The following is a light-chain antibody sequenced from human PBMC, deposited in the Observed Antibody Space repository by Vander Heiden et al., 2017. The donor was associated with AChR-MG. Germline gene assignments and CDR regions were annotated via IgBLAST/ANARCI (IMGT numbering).Light chain of an antibody. CDR1: QSIGSG. CDR3: HHRT. J-gene: IGKJ2*01. Sequence: ELVLTQSPDSLSVTPTEQVTITGRASQSIGSGVHWYQQKPNQSPKRLIKEASQSISGVPSRFTGSVSGTDFTPTINGLEAEDAATYDCHHRTFGQGTKLEIK. V-gene: IGKV6-21*02. CDR2: EAS.